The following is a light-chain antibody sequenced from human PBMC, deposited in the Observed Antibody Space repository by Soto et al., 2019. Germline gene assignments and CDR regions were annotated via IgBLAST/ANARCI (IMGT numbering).Light chain of an antibody. Sequence: QSVLTQPASVSGSPGQSITISCTGTSSDVGGYNYVSWYQQHPGKAPKLMIYEVSNRPSGVSNRFSGSKSGNTASLTISGLQAEDEADYSCSSYTGSSTLYVFGTGTQLTVL. CDR2: EVS. CDR1: SSDVGGYNY. CDR3: SSYTGSSTLYV. V-gene: IGLV2-14*01. J-gene: IGLJ1*01.